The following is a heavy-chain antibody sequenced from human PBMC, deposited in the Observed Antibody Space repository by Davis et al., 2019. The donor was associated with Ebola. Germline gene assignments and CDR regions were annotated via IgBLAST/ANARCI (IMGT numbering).Heavy chain of an antibody. Sequence: GESLKISCVASGFTFSSYTLNWVRQAPGKGLEWVSSISDSSSYIYYAESVKGRFTISRDNPKNSLYLQMNSRRAEDTAVYYWARWVYSSYRDYYYAMDVWGQGATVTVSS. J-gene: IGHJ6*02. V-gene: IGHV3-21*01. CDR2: ISDSSSYI. D-gene: IGHD5-12*01. CDR3: ARWVYSSYRDYYYAMDV. CDR1: GFTFSSYT.